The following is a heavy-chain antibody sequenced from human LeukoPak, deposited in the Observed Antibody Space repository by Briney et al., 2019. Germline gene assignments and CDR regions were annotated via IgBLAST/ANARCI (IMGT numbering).Heavy chain of an antibody. J-gene: IGHJ4*02. CDR2: VYYSGNT. V-gene: IGHV4-4*02. D-gene: IGHD4-17*01. Sequence: PSQTLSLTCAVSDGSISPSDWWTWVRQPPGKGLEWIGDVYYSGNTNYNPSLRSRVTISVDKSKNQFSLKLSSVTAADTAVYYCARGGTTVTTGDDYWGQGTLVTVSS. CDR1: DGSISPSDW. CDR3: ARGGTTVTTGDDY.